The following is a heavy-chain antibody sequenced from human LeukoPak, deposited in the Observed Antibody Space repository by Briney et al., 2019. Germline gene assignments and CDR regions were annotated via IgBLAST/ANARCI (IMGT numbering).Heavy chain of an antibody. V-gene: IGHV4-30-4*01. CDR3: ARAVGYGDSNFDY. D-gene: IGHD4-17*01. CDR1: GGSISSGDYY. Sequence: SQTLSLTCTVSGGSISSGDYYWSWLRQSPGEGLEWIGYIYYGGRTYYSPSLESRVTISLDTSKNQFSLKLNTVTAADTAVYYCARAVGYGDSNFDYWGQGTLVTVSS. CDR2: IYYGGRT. J-gene: IGHJ4*02.